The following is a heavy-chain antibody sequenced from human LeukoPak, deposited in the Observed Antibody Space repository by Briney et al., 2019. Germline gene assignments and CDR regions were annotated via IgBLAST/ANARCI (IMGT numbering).Heavy chain of an antibody. CDR1: GFTFSTYS. J-gene: IGHJ6*03. CDR2: ISSSSSTI. V-gene: IGHV3-48*01. CDR3: ARSDFWSGSPLYYYYMDV. D-gene: IGHD3-3*01. Sequence: GGSLRLSCAASGFTFSTYSMNWVRQAPGKGLEWISYISSSSSTIYYADSVKGRFTISRDNAKNSLYLQMNSLRAEDTAVYYCARSDFWSGSPLYYYYMDVWGKGTTVTVSS.